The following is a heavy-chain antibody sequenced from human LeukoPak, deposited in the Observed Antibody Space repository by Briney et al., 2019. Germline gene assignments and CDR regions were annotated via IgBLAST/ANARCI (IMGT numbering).Heavy chain of an antibody. J-gene: IGHJ4*02. Sequence: PGGSLRLSCAASGFTFSSYWTNWVRQVPGKGLVWLSRINTDGTTANYADFVKGRFTISRDNAKNTVYLPMNSLRADDTAVYYCASADYTYGVDFWGQGTLVTVSS. D-gene: IGHD5-18*01. V-gene: IGHV3-74*01. CDR3: ASADYTYGVDF. CDR2: INTDGTTA. CDR1: GFTFSSYW.